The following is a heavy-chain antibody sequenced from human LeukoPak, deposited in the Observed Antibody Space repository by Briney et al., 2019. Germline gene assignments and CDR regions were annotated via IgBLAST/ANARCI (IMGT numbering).Heavy chain of an antibody. CDR2: IIPIFGTA. D-gene: IGHD2-15*01. V-gene: IGHV1-69*05. CDR3: AGVPAATPGYYYYYYYMDV. Sequence: SVKVSCKASGGTFSSYAISWVRQAPGQGLEWMGGIIPIFGTANYAQKFQGRVTITTDESTSTAYMELSSLRSEDTAVYYCAGVPAATPGYYYYYYYMDVWGKGTTVTVSS. J-gene: IGHJ6*03. CDR1: GGTFSSYA.